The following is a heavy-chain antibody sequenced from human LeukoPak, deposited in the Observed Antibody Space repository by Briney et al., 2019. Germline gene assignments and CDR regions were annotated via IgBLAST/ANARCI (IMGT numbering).Heavy chain of an antibody. CDR2: IYHSGST. CDR1: GGSISSGGYS. D-gene: IGHD3-22*01. Sequence: PSETLSLTCAVSGGSISSGGYSWSWIRQPPGKGLEWIGYIYHSGSTYYNPSLKSRVTISVDRSKNQFSLKLSSVTAADTAVYYCARALYYDSSGYTYYFDYWGQGTLVTVSS. V-gene: IGHV4-30-2*01. CDR3: ARALYYDSSGYTYYFDY. J-gene: IGHJ4*02.